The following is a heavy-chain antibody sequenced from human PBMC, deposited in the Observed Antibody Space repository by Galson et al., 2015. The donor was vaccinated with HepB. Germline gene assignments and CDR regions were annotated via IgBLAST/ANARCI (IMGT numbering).Heavy chain of an antibody. CDR1: GFIFKDYN. CDR3: ARDPPLGTPLDY. CDR2: TSGDTTHI. J-gene: IGHJ4*02. V-gene: IGHV3-21*01. D-gene: IGHD7-27*01. Sequence: SLRLSCAASGFIFKDYNMIWVRQAPGKGLEWVSSTSGDTTHIYYADSVKGRFTISRDNTKNSLYLQMNSLGVEDTALYFCARDPPLGTPLDYWGQGTLVTVSS.